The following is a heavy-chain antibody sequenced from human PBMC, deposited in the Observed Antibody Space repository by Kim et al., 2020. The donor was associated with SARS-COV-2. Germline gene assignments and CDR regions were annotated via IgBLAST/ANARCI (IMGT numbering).Heavy chain of an antibody. J-gene: IGHJ6*02. V-gene: IGHV4-31*03. Sequence: SETLSLTCTVSGGSISSGGYYWSWIRQHPGKGLEWIGYIYYSGSTYYNPSLKSRVTISVDTSKNQFSLKLSSVTAADTAVYYCARDPHEPFFDSSQPRMDVWGQGTTVTVSS. CDR1: GGSISSGGYY. D-gene: IGHD3-22*01. CDR2: IYYSGST. CDR3: ARDPHEPFFDSSQPRMDV.